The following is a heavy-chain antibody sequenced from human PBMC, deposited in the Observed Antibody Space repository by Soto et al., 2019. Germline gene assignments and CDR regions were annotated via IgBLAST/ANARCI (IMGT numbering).Heavy chain of an antibody. CDR1: GFTFSSYG. CDR2: IWYDGSNK. Sequence: PGGSLRLSCAASGFTFSSYGMHWVRQAPGKGLEWVAVIWYDGSNKYYADSVKGRFTISRDNSKNTLYLQMNSLRAEDTAVYHCARDYDSSGYPRYYFDYWGQGTLVTVSS. V-gene: IGHV3-33*01. D-gene: IGHD3-22*01. J-gene: IGHJ4*02. CDR3: ARDYDSSGYPRYYFDY.